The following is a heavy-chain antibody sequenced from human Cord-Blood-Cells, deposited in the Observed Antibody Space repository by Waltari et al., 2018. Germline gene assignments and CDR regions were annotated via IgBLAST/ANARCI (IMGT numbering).Heavy chain of an antibody. J-gene: IGHJ3*02. V-gene: IGHV1-2*02. Sequence: QVQLVQSGAEVKKPGASVKVSCKASGYTFTGYYMHWVRQAPGQGLEWMGWINPNSGGTNYAQKVQGRVTMTRCTSISTDYMELSRLRSDDTAVYYCARFTGLLDASEIWGQGTMVTVSS. CDR1: GYTFTGYY. D-gene: IGHD1-26*01. CDR3: ARFTGLLDASEI. CDR2: INPNSGGT.